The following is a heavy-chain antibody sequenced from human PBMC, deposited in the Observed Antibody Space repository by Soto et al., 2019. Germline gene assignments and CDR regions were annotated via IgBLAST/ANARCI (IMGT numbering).Heavy chain of an antibody. CDR3: ARDLTAGKDYYGTDV. J-gene: IGHJ6*02. CDR2: INPNSGGT. D-gene: IGHD6-13*01. V-gene: IGHV1-2*04. Sequence: ASVKVSCKASGYTFTGYYMHWVRQAPGQGLEWMGWINPNSGGTNYAQKFQGWVTMTRDTSISTAYMELSRLRSDDTAVYYCARDLTAGKDYYGTDVWGQGTTVTVSS. CDR1: GYTFTGYY.